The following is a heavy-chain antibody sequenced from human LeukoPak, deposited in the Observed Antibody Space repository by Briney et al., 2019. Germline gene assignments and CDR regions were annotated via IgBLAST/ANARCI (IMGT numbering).Heavy chain of an antibody. CDR1: GFIFSNNA. D-gene: IGHD4/OR15-4a*01. Sequence: SGGSLRLSCAASGFIFSNNAMNWVRRTPGKGLEWVSSISGNGNDMNYRDSVKGRFTISRDNTRNSLYLQMDSLRVEDTAIYYCVRIPNGANFPNWFDPWGQGTLATVSS. V-gene: IGHV3-21*01. J-gene: IGHJ5*02. CDR3: VRIPNGANFPNWFDP. CDR2: ISGNGNDM.